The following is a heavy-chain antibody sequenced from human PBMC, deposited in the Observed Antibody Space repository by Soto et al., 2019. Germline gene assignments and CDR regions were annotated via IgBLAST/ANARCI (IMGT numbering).Heavy chain of an antibody. V-gene: IGHV1-18*01. Sequence: QVQLVQSGAEVKKPGASVKVSCKASGYTFTSYGISWERQAPGQGLEWMGWISAHNGNTKYAQKVQGRVTMTTDTSTSTAYLELRSLRSDDTAVYYCARDLAAGMIDYWGQGTLVTVSS. D-gene: IGHD6-13*01. CDR2: ISAHNGNT. CDR1: GYTFTSYG. CDR3: ARDLAAGMIDY. J-gene: IGHJ4*02.